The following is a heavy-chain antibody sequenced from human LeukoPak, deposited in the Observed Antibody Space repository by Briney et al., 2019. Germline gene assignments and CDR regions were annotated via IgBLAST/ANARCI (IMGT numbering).Heavy chain of an antibody. V-gene: IGHV3-30-3*01. D-gene: IGHD5-18*01. CDR2: ISYDGSNK. CDR3: AKDRFTAMITSFDY. J-gene: IGHJ4*02. Sequence: PGRSLRLSCAASGFTFSSYAMHWVRQAPGKGLEWVAVISYDGSNKYYADSVKGRFTISRDNSKNTLYLQMNSLRAEDTAVYYCAKDRFTAMITSFDYWGQGTLVTVSS. CDR1: GFTFSSYA.